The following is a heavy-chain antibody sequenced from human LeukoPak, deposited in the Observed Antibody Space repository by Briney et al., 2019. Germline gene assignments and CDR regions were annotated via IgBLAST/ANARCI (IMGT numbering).Heavy chain of an antibody. V-gene: IGHV3-74*01. Sequence: GGSLRLSCAASGFNFRKYWMHCVRQAPGKGLVWVSHINTDGSSATYGDPAKGRFTVSRDDAKNTLFLQMSSLTVDDMAVYYCARGTAETAGIDYWGQGTLVTVSS. CDR3: ARGTAETAGIDY. CDR1: GFNFRKYW. CDR2: INTDGSSA. J-gene: IGHJ4*02. D-gene: IGHD6-13*01.